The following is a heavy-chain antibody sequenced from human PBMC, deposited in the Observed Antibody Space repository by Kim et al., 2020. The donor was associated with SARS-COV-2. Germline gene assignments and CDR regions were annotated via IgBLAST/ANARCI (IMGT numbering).Heavy chain of an antibody. V-gene: IGHV4-39*01. Sequence: SHPSLRSRVTIAEDPSKNQLSLNLISVTAADTAVYYCARLHSSAWYELDYWGQGALVTVSS. J-gene: IGHJ4*02. CDR3: ARLHSSAWYELDY. D-gene: IGHD6-19*01.